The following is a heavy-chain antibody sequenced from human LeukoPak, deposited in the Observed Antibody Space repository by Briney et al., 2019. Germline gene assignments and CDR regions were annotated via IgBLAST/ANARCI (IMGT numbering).Heavy chain of an antibody. Sequence: PSEALSPTCNVSGFSLSDGNYWGWIRQPPGKGLEWIVSLHQCGYTYYNASLKSRVTLSLHRSQNQVSLQLTSLTDTGTAIYHLLRSGLGHCDIGTCYLNWFDPWGQGLLVTVSS. CDR1: GFSLSDGNY. CDR3: LRSGLGHCDIGTCYLNWFDP. J-gene: IGHJ5*02. V-gene: IGHV4-38-2*02. CDR2: LHQCGYT. D-gene: IGHD2-15*01.